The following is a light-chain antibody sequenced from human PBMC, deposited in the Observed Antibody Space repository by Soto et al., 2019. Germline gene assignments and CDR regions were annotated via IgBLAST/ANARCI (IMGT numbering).Light chain of an antibody. CDR3: QQYNNWPFS. V-gene: IGKV3-15*01. J-gene: IGKJ5*01. CDR2: DVS. Sequence: EIVMTQSPAALSVSPGERATLSCRAGQGVTTNFAWYQQKSGQSPRLLIYDVSIRATGVQARFSGTGSETDFTLTISGLQSEDSAVYFCQQYNNWPFSFGQGTRLEI. CDR1: QGVTTN.